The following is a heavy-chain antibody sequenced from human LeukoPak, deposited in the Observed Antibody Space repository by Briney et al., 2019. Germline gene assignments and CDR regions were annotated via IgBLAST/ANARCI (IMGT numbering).Heavy chain of an antibody. D-gene: IGHD2-2*01. CDR3: AKLMATDIVVVPAATRPYYYYYYMDV. CDR1: GFTFSSYG. J-gene: IGHJ6*03. CDR2: ISYDGSNK. Sequence: GGSLRLSCAASGFTFSSYGMHWVRQAPGKGLEWVAVISYDGSNKYYADSVKGRFTISRDNSKNTLYLQMNSLRAEDTAVYYCAKLMATDIVVVPAATRPYYYYYYMDVWGKGTTVTVSS. V-gene: IGHV3-30*18.